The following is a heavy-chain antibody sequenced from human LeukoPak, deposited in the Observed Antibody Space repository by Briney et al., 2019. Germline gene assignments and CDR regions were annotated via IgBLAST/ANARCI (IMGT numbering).Heavy chain of an antibody. D-gene: IGHD3-22*01. V-gene: IGHV3-20*04. CDR1: GFTFDDYG. Sequence: GGSLRLSCAASGFTFDDYGMSWVRQAPGKGLEWVSGINWNGGSTGYADSVKGRFTISRDNAKNSLYLQMNSLRAEDTALYYCARGDYYYDSSGYYPTLGYWGQGTLVTVSS. CDR3: ARGDYYYDSSGYYPTLGY. CDR2: INWNGGST. J-gene: IGHJ4*02.